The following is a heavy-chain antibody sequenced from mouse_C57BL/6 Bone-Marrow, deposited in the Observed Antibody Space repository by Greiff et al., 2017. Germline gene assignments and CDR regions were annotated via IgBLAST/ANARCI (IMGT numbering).Heavy chain of an antibody. D-gene: IGHD1-1*01. CDR3: ERGADYYGSSRGYFDV. CDR2: VYPRDGST. J-gene: IGHJ1*03. Sequence: QVQLQQSDAELVKPGASVKISCKVSGYTFTDHTIHWMKQRPEQGLEWIGDVYPRDGSTKYNEKFKGKATLTADKSSSTAYMQLNSLTSADSAVYFCERGADYYGSSRGYFDVWGTGTTVTVSA. V-gene: IGHV1-78*01. CDR1: GYTFTDHT.